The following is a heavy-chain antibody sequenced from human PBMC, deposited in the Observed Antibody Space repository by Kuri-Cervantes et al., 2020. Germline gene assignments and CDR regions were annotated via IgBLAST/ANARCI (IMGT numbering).Heavy chain of an antibody. D-gene: IGHD6-13*01. CDR1: GYTFTSYG. V-gene: IGHV1-18*01. CDR2: IIPIFGTA. J-gene: IGHJ2*01. Sequence: ASVKVSCKASGYTFTSYGISWVRQAPGQGLEWMGGIIPIFGTANYAQKLQGRVTMTTDTSTSTAYMELRSLRSDDTAVYYCAREQQPQWGLCYFDLWGRGTLVTVSS. CDR3: AREQQPQWGLCYFDL.